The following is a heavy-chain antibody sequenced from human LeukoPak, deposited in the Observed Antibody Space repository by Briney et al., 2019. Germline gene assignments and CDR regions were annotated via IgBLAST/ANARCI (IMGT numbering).Heavy chain of an antibody. V-gene: IGHV4-39*07. D-gene: IGHD6-6*01. CDR3: ARGSSSSNH. CDR2: INHSGST. J-gene: IGHJ5*02. Sequence: SSETLSLTCTVSGGSISSSSYYWGWIRQPPGKGLEWIGEINHSGSTNYNPSLKSRVTISVDTSKNQFSLKLSSVTAADTAVYYCARGSSSSNHWGQGTLVTVSS. CDR1: GGSISSSSYY.